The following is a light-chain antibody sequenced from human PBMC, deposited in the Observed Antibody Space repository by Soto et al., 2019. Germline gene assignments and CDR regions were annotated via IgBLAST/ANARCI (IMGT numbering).Light chain of an antibody. CDR1: SNDVGSYNL. CDR3: CSYAGRNTYVV. V-gene: IGLV2-23*01. Sequence: QSALTQPASVFASPGQSITISCTGTSNDVGSYNLVSWYQQYPGKAPKLMIYEGTKRPSGVSDRFSGSTSGNTASLIISGLQADDEADYYCCSYAGRNTYVVFGGGTQLTVL. CDR2: EGT. J-gene: IGLJ2*01.